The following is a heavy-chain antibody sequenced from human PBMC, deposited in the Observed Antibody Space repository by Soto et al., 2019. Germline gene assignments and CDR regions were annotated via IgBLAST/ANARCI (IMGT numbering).Heavy chain of an antibody. Sequence: ASVKVSCKASGYTFTGYYMHWVRQAPGQGLEWMGWINPNGGGTNYAQKFQGWVTMTRDTSISTAYMELSRLRSDDTAVYYCARGTSYCSSTSCYEYYYYYMDVWGKGTTVTVSS. CDR3: ARGTSYCSSTSCYEYYYYYMDV. CDR2: INPNGGGT. CDR1: GYTFTGYY. J-gene: IGHJ6*03. V-gene: IGHV1-2*04. D-gene: IGHD2-2*01.